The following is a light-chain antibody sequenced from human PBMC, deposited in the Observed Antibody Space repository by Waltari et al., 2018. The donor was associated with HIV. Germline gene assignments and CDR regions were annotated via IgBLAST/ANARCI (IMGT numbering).Light chain of an antibody. Sequence: EIVLTQSPGTLSLSPGESATLSCRASQSVSSNYLGWYQQRPGQAPRLLIYAATHRAAGIPDRFSGSGSGTDFTLTISRLEPEDSAVYYCQQYGDSHRTFGQGTKVDIK. J-gene: IGKJ1*01. CDR1: QSVSSNY. V-gene: IGKV3-20*01. CDR2: AAT. CDR3: QQYGDSHRT.